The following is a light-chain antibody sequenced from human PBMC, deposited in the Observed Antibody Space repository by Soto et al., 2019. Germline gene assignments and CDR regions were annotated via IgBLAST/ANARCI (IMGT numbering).Light chain of an antibody. Sequence: QSALTQRASVSGSPGQSITISCTGTSSDVGGYSYVSWFQQHPGKVPKLMIYDVSNRPSGVSNRFSGSKSGYTASLTISGLQAEDEADYYCSSYTGNNNYVFRTGTKLTVL. CDR1: SSDVGGYSY. J-gene: IGLJ1*01. V-gene: IGLV2-14*03. CDR2: DVS. CDR3: SSYTGNNNYV.